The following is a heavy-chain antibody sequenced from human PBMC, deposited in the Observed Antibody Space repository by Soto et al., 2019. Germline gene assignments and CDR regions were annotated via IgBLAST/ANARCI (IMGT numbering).Heavy chain of an antibody. D-gene: IGHD3-16*01. CDR3: ARRINAAGTFGMAP. Sequence: QVQLQESGPGLVKPSQTLSLTCTVSGGSISSGGYYWSWLRQHPGKGLEWIGYSYYSGSTYYNPSPKSRVTITVDTSKNQFSLKLSSVTAADTSVYYCARRINAAGTFGMAPWGQGTLVTVSS. V-gene: IGHV4-31*03. CDR1: GGSISSGGYY. CDR2: SYYSGST. J-gene: IGHJ5*02.